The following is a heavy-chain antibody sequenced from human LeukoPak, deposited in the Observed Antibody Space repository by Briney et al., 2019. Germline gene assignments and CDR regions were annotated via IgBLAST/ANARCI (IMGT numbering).Heavy chain of an antibody. D-gene: IGHD3-10*01. CDR2: ISGSGATT. Sequence: PGGSLRLSCAASGFTFSSHAMSWVRQAPGKGLEWVSAISGSGATTYYADSVKGRFTISRDKSNNTLYLQMNSLRAEDTAVYYCAKDYAYYYGSGIGGFDYWGQGTLVTVSS. V-gene: IGHV3-23*01. CDR1: GFTFSSHA. CDR3: AKDYAYYYGSGIGGFDY. J-gene: IGHJ4*02.